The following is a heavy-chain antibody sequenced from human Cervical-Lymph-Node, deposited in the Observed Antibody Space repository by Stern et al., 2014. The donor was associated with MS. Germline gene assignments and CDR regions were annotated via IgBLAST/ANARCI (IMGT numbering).Heavy chain of an antibody. CDR1: VGTFSKFP. V-gene: IGHV1-69*01. J-gene: IGHJ5*02. D-gene: IGHD6-13*01. CDR3: ALSSETSDRWYSLGYDL. CDR2: VFPVFVTP. Sequence: QVQLVQSGAEVTKPGSSVKVSCKASVGTFSKFPSSWVRQAPGQGLEWLGWVFPVFVTPTYAQEFRGRVTITADVSTSTVYMELSSLRSDDTAVYYCALSSETSDRWYSLGYDLWGQGTLVTVSS.